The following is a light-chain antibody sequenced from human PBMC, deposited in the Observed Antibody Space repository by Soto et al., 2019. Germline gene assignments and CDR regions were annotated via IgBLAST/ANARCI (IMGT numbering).Light chain of an antibody. V-gene: IGLV2-14*01. CDR2: DVN. Sequence: QSALTQPASVSGSPGQSITISCTGTSSDVGGYNYVSWYQQHPGKAPKLMIYDVNNRPSGVSNRFSGSKSGSTASLTISGLQADDEADYYCRSYTSSSAYVFGTGTELTVL. J-gene: IGLJ1*01. CDR1: SSDVGGYNY. CDR3: RSYTSSSAYV.